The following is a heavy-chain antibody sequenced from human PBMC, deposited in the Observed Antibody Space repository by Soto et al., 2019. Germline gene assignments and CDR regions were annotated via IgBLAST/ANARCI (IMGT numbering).Heavy chain of an antibody. J-gene: IGHJ6*02. CDR3: ARAQSRFGGYSYVDYYYGMDV. CDR1: GGSISSYY. Sequence: SETLSLTCTVSGGSISSYYWSWIRQPPGRGLEWIGYIYYSGSTNYNPSLKSRVTISVDTSKNQFSLKLSSVTAADTAVYYCARAQSRFGGYSYVDYYYGMDVWGQGTTVTVSS. V-gene: IGHV4-59*01. CDR2: IYYSGST. D-gene: IGHD5-18*01.